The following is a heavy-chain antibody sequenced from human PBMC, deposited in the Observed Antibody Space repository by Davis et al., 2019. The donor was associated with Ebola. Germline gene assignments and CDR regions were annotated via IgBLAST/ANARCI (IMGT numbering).Heavy chain of an antibody. D-gene: IGHD3-22*01. V-gene: IGHV1-18*01. CDR2: ISTYNGIT. CDR3: ARKGIDFYYDNSGYYREGWFDA. Sequence: ASVKVSCKASGYTFATYGISWVRQVPGQGLEWMGWISTYNGITNYAEKFQGRVTMTTETSTSTVYMEMRSLTSGYTAVYYCARKGIDFYYDNSGYYREGWFDAWGQGTLVTVSS. J-gene: IGHJ5*02. CDR1: GYTFATYG.